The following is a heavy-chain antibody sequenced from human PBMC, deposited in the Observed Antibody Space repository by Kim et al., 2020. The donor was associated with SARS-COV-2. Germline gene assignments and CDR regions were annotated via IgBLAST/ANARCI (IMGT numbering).Heavy chain of an antibody. CDR2: IIPILGIA. D-gene: IGHD6-6*01. CDR1: GGTFSSYA. Sequence: SVKVSCKASGGTFSSYAISWVRQAPGQGLEWMGRIIPILGIANYAQKFQGRVTITADKSTSTAYMELSSLRSEDTAVYYCARVSRYSSSSEVYWGQGTLVTVSS. CDR3: ARVSRYSSSSEVY. V-gene: IGHV1-69*04. J-gene: IGHJ4*02.